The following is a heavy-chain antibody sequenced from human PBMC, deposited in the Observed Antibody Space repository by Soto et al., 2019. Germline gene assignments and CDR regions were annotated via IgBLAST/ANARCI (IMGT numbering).Heavy chain of an antibody. J-gene: IGHJ6*02. CDR2: MNPINVAT. CDR3: GRGPSPRAPAGGTPYYYAMDV. V-gene: IGHV1-8*02. CDR1: GYDFTAYD. Sequence: ASVKDSGKASGYDFTAYDINWVRQPSGQGLEWMGWMNPINVATGSARRFQGRVSMTRSTATGTAYLELTSLRSDDSAVYYCGRGPSPRAPAGGTPYYYAMDVWGQGTTVTVSS. D-gene: IGHD6-13*01.